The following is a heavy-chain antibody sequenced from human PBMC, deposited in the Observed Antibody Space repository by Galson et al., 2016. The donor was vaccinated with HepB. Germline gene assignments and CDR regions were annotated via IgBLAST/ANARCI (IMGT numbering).Heavy chain of an antibody. CDR1: GFTFSAYS. J-gene: IGHJ4*02. CDR3: ARDVLLDTAMH. V-gene: IGHV3-48*01. CDR2: ISGSGSTV. Sequence: SLRLSCAASGFTFSAYSMNWVRQAPGKGLEWLSYISGSGSTVHYADSVKGRFTVSRDNAKNSMYLEMNNLRAEDTAVYYCARDVLLDTAMHWGQGTLVTVSS. D-gene: IGHD5-18*01.